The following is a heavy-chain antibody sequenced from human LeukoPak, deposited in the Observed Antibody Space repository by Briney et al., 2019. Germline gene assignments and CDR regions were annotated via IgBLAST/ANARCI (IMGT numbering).Heavy chain of an antibody. V-gene: IGHV3-7*01. CDR1: GFTFSSYW. CDR2: IKQDGNEK. J-gene: IGHJ4*02. CDR3: ARKSGSYWGGYFDY. D-gene: IGHD1-26*01. Sequence: PGGSLRLSCAASGFTFSSYWMSWVRQAPGKGLEWVANIKQDGNEKYYVDSVKGRFTISRDNAKNSLYLQMNSLRAEDTAVYYCARKSGSYWGGYFDYWDQGTLVTVSS.